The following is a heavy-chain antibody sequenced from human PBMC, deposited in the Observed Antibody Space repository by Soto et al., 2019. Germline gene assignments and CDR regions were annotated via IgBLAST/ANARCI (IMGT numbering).Heavy chain of an antibody. CDR3: ATGEQQLVPYYYYGMDV. J-gene: IGHJ6*02. Sequence: ASVKVSCKVSGYTLTELSMHWVRQAPGKGLDWMGGFDPEDGETIYAQKFQGRVTMTEDTSTDTAYMELSSLRSEDTAVYYCATGEQQLVPYYYYGMDVWGQGTTVTVSS. V-gene: IGHV1-24*01. CDR2: FDPEDGET. CDR1: GYTLTELS. D-gene: IGHD6-13*01.